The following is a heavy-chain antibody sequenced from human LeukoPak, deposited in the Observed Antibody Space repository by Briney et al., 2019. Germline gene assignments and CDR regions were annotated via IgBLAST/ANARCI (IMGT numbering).Heavy chain of an antibody. CDR1: GFTFRSYW. CDR2: IDAEGTTT. V-gene: IGHV3-74*01. D-gene: IGHD3-22*01. J-gene: IGHJ4*02. Sequence: GGSLRLSCAASGFTFRSYWMHWVRQVPGKGLVWVSRIDAEGTTTTYADSVKGRFTISRDNAKNTLYLQMNSLRAEDMAVYYCARRYHYDSSGYQFDYWGQGTLVTVSS. CDR3: ARRYHYDSSGYQFDY.